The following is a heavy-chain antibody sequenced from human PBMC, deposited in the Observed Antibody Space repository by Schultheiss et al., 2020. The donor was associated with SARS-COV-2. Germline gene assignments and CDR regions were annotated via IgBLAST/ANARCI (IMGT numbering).Heavy chain of an antibody. CDR3: ATEGVKYSSGWYSRYYFDY. Sequence: ASVKVSCKASGYTFTGYYIHWVRQAPGQGLEWMGRINPNSGGTNYAQKFQGRVTMTRDTSISTAYMELSRLRSDDTAVYYCATEGVKYSSGWYSRYYFDYWGQGTLVTVSS. CDR2: INPNSGGT. J-gene: IGHJ4*02. D-gene: IGHD6-19*01. V-gene: IGHV1-2*06. CDR1: GYTFTGYY.